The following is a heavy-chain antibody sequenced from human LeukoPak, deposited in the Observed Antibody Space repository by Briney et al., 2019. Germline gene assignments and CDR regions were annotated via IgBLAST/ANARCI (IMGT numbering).Heavy chain of an antibody. V-gene: IGHV4-39*01. D-gene: IGHD3-16*02. CDR3: ARLSKWFDT. CDR2: SHYSGNT. J-gene: IGHJ5*02. CDR1: GGSISSSSDY. Sequence: SETLSLTCTVSGGSISSSSDYWGWIRQPPGKGLEWIGNSHYSGNTYYNPSLKSRVTISVDTSKNQFSLKLNSVTAADTAVYYCARLSKWFDTWGQGTLVTVSS.